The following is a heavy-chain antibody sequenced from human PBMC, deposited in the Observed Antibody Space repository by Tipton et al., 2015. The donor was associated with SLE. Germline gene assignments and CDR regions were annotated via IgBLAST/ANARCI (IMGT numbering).Heavy chain of an antibody. CDR2: IYYSGST. V-gene: IGHV4-59*12. Sequence: TLSLTCTVSGGSISSYYWSWIRQPPGKGLEWIGYIYYSGSTNYNPSLKSRVTMSVDTTSRQFSLTLTSVTAADTAVYYCARGILHYYDSGSFDSWGQGTLATVSS. CDR3: ARGILHYYDSGSFDS. CDR1: GGSISSYY. D-gene: IGHD3-16*01. J-gene: IGHJ3*02.